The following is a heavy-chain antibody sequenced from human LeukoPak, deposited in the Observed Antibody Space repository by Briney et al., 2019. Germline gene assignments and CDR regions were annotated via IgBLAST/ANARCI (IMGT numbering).Heavy chain of an antibody. CDR3: AKGGFFSSFDP. V-gene: IGHV3-23*01. CDR2: VRGSGDST. J-gene: IGHJ5*02. D-gene: IGHD3-16*01. Sequence: GGSLRLSCAASGFTFRNYAMTWVRQAPGKGLEWVSTVRGSGDSTFYADSVKGRFTISRDNSKNTLYLQMSSLRAEDTAVYYCAKGGFFSSFDPWGQGTLDTVSS. CDR1: GFTFRNYA.